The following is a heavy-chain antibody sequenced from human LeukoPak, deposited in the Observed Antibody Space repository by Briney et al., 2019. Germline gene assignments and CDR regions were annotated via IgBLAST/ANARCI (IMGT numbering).Heavy chain of an antibody. Sequence: SETLSLTCAVYGGSFSGYYWSWIRQPPGKGLEWIGEINHSGSTKYNPSLKSRVTISVDTSKNRFSLRLSSVTAADTAVYYCARVGTAYYDYVWGSYRYTGWFDPWGQGTLVTVSS. CDR1: GGSFSGYY. CDR2: INHSGST. CDR3: ARVGTAYYDYVWGSYRYTGWFDP. J-gene: IGHJ5*02. D-gene: IGHD3-16*02. V-gene: IGHV4-34*01.